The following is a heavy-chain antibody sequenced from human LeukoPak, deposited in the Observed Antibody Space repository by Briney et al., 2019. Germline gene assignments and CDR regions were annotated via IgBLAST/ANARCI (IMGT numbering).Heavy chain of an antibody. CDR3: ARAGTIGDSYYYYYYGMDV. D-gene: IGHD3-16*01. V-gene: IGHV4-59*08. CDR1: GGSISSYY. Sequence: SETLSLTCTVSGGSISSYYWSWIRQPPGKGLEWIGYIYYSGSTNYNPSLKSRVTISVDTSKNQFSLKLSSVTAADTAVYYCARAGTIGDSYYYYYYGMDVWGQGTTVTVSS. CDR2: IYYSGST. J-gene: IGHJ6*02.